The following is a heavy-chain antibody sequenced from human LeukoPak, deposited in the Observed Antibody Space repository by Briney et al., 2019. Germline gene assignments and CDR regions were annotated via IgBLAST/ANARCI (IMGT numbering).Heavy chain of an antibody. CDR3: ARAIGIAVAGTYYYYYMDV. CDR1: GGTFSSYA. Sequence: SVKVSCKASGGTFSSYAISWVRQAPGQGLEWMGGIIPIFGTANYAQKFQGRVTITTDESTSTAYMELSSLRSEDTAVYYCARAIGIAVAGTYYYYYMDVWGKGTTVAVSS. D-gene: IGHD6-19*01. J-gene: IGHJ6*03. V-gene: IGHV1-69*05. CDR2: IIPIFGTA.